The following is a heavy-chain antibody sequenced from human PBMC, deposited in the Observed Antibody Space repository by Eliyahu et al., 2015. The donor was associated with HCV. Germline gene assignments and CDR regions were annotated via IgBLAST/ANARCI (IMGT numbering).Heavy chain of an antibody. CDR2: IYSSGNT. Sequence: EVQLVESGGGSVQVGGSLRLSCAAYGVXVXSTXMXWVRQTPERGLEWVSVIYSSGNTDYADSVKGRFTISRDNSKNTLHLQMNSLRPEDTAVYYCATYRSPPLGRSSSSGDNFFDDWGQGTLVTVSS. CDR3: ATYRSPPLGRSSSSGDNFFDD. J-gene: IGHJ4*02. D-gene: IGHD4-17*01. CDR1: GVXVXSTX. V-gene: IGHV3-66*02.